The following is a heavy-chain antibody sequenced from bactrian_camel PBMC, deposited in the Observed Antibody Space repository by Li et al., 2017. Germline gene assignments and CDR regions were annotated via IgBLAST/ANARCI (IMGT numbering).Heavy chain of an antibody. CDR1: GNTYSTNC. J-gene: IGHJ4*01. D-gene: IGHD2*01. CDR2: IDSDGWT. V-gene: IGHV3S53*01. CDR3: AALPCGGGYRYTVADNY. Sequence: HVQLVESGGGSVQAGGSLRLSCKASGNTYSTNCLGWFRQAPGKEREGVAGIDSDGWTAYGDSVKGRFTISRDNAYKMVTLQMSSLKPGDTAVYYCAALPCGGGYRYTVADNYWGQGTQVTVS.